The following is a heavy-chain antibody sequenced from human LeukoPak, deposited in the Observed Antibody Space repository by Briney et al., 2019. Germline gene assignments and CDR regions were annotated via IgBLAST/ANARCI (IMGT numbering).Heavy chain of an antibody. Sequence: ASVKVSCKASGGTFSSYAISWVRQAPGQGLEWMGWISAYNGNTNYAQKLQGRVTMTTDTSTSTAYMELRSLRSDDTAVYYCARGWLSKGGFDYWGQGTLVTVSS. CDR3: ARGWLSKGGFDY. CDR1: GGTFSSYA. CDR2: ISAYNGNT. D-gene: IGHD5-12*01. V-gene: IGHV1-18*01. J-gene: IGHJ4*02.